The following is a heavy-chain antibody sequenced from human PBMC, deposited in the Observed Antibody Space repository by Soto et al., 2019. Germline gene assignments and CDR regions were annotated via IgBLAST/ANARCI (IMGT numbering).Heavy chain of an antibody. CDR2: ISGSAGST. V-gene: IGHV3-23*01. J-gene: IGHJ6*02. CDR1: GLTFGSYG. Sequence: EVRLLESGGGLVQSGGSLRLSCAASGLTFGSYGMSWVRQAPGKGLEWVSAISGSAGSTYHADSVKGRFTISRDNSKNTLYLQMNNLRVEDSAVYYCARVADSYHYGGMDVWGQGTTVAVSS. CDR3: ARVADSYHYGGMDV. D-gene: IGHD3-16*01.